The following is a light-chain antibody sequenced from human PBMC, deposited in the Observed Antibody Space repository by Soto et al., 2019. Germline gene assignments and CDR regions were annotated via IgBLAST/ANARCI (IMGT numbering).Light chain of an antibody. J-gene: IGKJ3*01. CDR2: AAS. Sequence: SQMTQSTPSLSAAVGDRVTITCRASQGIRTFVAWYQQKPGNAPKLLIYAASTLQSGVPYRFSGSGSGTDFTLTIDSLPPDDFATYTCQKYGIVHVFGAGTKVEI. V-gene: IGKV1-27*01. CDR1: QGIRTF. CDR3: QKYGIVHV.